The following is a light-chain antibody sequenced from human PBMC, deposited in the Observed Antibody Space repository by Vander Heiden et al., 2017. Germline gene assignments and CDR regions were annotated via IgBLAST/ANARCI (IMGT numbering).Light chain of an antibody. CDR1: QSVSNY. J-gene: IGKJ5*01. CDR3: RQRSNWPPIT. CDR2: DAS. Sequence: EFVLTQSSATLSLSPGETVTLSCRAGQSVSNYLAWYQHKPGQAPRLLIYDASNKATAIPSSFCGSGSGTDFTLTIISRQPDDFAVYYCRQRSNWPPITFGQGTRLEIK. V-gene: IGKV3-11*01.